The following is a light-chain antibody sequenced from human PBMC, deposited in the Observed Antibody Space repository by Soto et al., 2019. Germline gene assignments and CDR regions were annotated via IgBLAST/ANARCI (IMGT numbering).Light chain of an antibody. V-gene: IGKV3D-15*01. CDR3: QQYNNWPLT. Sequence: EIVMTQSPATLSVSPGERATLSCRASQSVIDNLAWYQQEPGQAPRLLIYGASTRATGIPARFSGSGSGTEFTLTISSLQSEDFAVYYCQQYNNWPLTFGGGTNVDIK. CDR2: GAS. J-gene: IGKJ4*01. CDR1: QSVIDN.